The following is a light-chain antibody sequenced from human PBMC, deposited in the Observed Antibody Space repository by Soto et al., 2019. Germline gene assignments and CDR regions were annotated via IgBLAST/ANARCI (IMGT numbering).Light chain of an antibody. V-gene: IGKV1-5*01. CDR2: DAS. Sequence: DIQMTQSPSTLSASVGDRVTITCRASQTSNKWLAWYQQKPGTAPQRLISDASSLQSGDPSRFSGSGSGTEFTLTISRRGPEYFATYYCHRHSEYSSLGHGSKVDIK. CDR1: QTSNKW. CDR3: HRHSEYSS. J-gene: IGKJ1*01.